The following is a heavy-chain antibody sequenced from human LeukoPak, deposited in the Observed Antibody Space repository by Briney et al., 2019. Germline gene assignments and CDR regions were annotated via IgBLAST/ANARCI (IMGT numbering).Heavy chain of an antibody. CDR2: IYYSGST. V-gene: IGHV4-59*01. J-gene: IGHJ3*02. Sequence: PSETLSLTCTVFGGSISSYYWSWIRQPPGKGLEWIGYIYYSGSTNYNPSLKSRVTISVDTSKNQFSLKLSSVTAADTAVYYCARSNDSSGYYLVGAFDIWGQGTMVTVSS. D-gene: IGHD3-22*01. CDR1: GGSISSYY. CDR3: ARSNDSSGYYLVGAFDI.